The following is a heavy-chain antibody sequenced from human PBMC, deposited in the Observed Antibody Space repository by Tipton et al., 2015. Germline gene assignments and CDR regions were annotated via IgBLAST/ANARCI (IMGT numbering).Heavy chain of an antibody. V-gene: IGHV4-34*01. D-gene: IGHD5-12*01. J-gene: IGHJ4*02. Sequence: TLSLTCAVYGGSLSGYYWSWIRQPPEKGLEWIGEIDRSGNTNYNPSLKSRVTISVDTSKNQFSLKVSSVTAADTAVYYCASGYGYDFDYWGQGTLVTVSS. CDR3: ASGYGYDFDY. CDR1: GGSLSGYY. CDR2: IDRSGNT.